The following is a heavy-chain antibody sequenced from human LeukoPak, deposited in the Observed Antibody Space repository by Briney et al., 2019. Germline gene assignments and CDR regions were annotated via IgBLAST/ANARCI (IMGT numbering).Heavy chain of an antibody. Sequence: ASVKVSCKASGYTFTSYGISWVRQAPGQGLEWMGWISAYNGNTNYAQKLQGRVTMTADTSTSTAYMELRSLRSDDTAVYYCARDFSSSSWDLGVEGDFDYWGQGTLVTVSS. CDR3: ARDFSSSSWDLGVEGDFDY. J-gene: IGHJ4*02. V-gene: IGHV1-18*01. D-gene: IGHD6-13*01. CDR2: ISAYNGNT. CDR1: GYTFTSYG.